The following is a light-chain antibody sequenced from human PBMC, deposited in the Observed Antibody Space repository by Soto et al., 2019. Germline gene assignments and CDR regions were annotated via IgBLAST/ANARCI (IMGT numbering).Light chain of an antibody. Sequence: EIVLTQSPGTLSWSPGERATLSCRASQSVSSNYLAWYQQKPGQAPRLLIYGASSRANGIPDRFSGSGAGTDFTLTIKRLEPEDFAVYYCQQYATSARLTFGPVTKVDI. J-gene: IGKJ3*01. V-gene: IGKV3-20*01. CDR2: GAS. CDR3: QQYATSARLT. CDR1: QSVSSNY.